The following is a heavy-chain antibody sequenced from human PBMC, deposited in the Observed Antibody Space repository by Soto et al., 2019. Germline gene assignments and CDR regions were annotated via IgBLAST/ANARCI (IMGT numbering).Heavy chain of an antibody. D-gene: IGHD3-10*02. CDR2: ISNYNGDT. CDR3: TRGGQLFAGNYFDY. V-gene: IGHV1-18*01. J-gene: IGHJ4*02. CDR1: GYTFTSYG. Sequence: QVQLVQSGAEVKKPGASVKVSCKASGYTFTSYGISWVRQAPGQGLAWMGWISNYNGDTNYAQKLQGRVTMTPDTSTSTAYMELRSLKSDDTAVYYCTRGGQLFAGNYFDYWGQGTLVTVSS.